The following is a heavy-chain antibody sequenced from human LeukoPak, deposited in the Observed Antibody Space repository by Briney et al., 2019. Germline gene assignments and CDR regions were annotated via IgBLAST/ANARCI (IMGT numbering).Heavy chain of an antibody. CDR2: INPNSGGT. Sequence: ASVKVSCKASGYTFTGYYMHWVRQAPGQGLEWMGWINPNSGGTNYAQKFQGRVTMTRDTSISTACMELSRLRSDDTAVYYCARVLAVAGYFDYWGQGTLVTVSS. CDR3: ARVLAVAGYFDY. V-gene: IGHV1-2*02. CDR1: GYTFTGYY. J-gene: IGHJ4*02. D-gene: IGHD6-19*01.